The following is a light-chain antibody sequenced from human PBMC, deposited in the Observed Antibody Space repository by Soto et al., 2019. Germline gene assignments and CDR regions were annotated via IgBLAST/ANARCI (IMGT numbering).Light chain of an antibody. V-gene: IGKV1-33*01. Sequence: DIQMTQSPSSLSASVGDRVSFTCQASQDISKFVNWYQHKPGQAPSLLIYDASKSQFGVPSRFSGSGSGTDFTFTISSQQPEDNATYYCQQYDNLPFTFGPGTKVDVK. J-gene: IGKJ3*01. CDR1: QDISKF. CDR3: QQYDNLPFT. CDR2: DAS.